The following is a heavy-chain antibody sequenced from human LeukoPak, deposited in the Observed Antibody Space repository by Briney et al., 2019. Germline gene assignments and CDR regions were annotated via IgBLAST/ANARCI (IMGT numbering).Heavy chain of an antibody. CDR2: IYPGDSDT. J-gene: IGHJ4*02. Sequence: GESLKISCKGSGYSFTSYWIGWVRQMPGKGLEWMGIIYPGDSDTRYSPSFQGQVTISADKSISTAYLQWSSLKASDTAMYYCARLGWRDVLRYFDWLPYYWGQGTLVTVSS. CDR3: ARLGWRDVLRYFDWLPYY. V-gene: IGHV5-51*01. CDR1: GYSFTSYW. D-gene: IGHD3-9*01.